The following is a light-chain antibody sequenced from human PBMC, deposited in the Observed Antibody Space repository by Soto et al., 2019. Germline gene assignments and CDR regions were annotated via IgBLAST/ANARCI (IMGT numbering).Light chain of an antibody. Sequence: EIVLTQSPGTLSLSPGERATLSCRASQSVSSSYLAWYQQKPGQAPRLLIYDASNRATGIPDRFSGSGSGTDFTLTVSSLEPEDFAVYYCQQYGTSPLTFGQGTKVDIK. CDR2: DAS. CDR3: QQYGTSPLT. CDR1: QSVSSSY. V-gene: IGKV3-20*01. J-gene: IGKJ1*01.